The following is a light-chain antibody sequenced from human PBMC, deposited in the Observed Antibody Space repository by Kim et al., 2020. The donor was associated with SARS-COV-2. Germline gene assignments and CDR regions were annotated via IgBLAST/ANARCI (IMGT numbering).Light chain of an antibody. CDR3: TSFTTRHTIL. V-gene: IGLV2-14*02. CDR1: SSDIGNYNL. CDR2: DVT. Sequence: QSALTQPASVSGSPGQSITISCTGTSSDIGNYNLVSWYQHHPGKAPKLMIHDVTERPSGVSDRFSGSKSGNTASLTISGLQTEDEATYYCTSFTTRHTILFGGGTQLTVL. J-gene: IGLJ2*01.